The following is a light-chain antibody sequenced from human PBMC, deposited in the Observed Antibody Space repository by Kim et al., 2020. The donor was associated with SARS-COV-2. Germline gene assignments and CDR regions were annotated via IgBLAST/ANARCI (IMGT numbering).Light chain of an antibody. Sequence: VALGQTVGITCQGDSLRSYYATWYQPKPGHAPILVIYGKNNRPSGIPDRFSGSSSGNTASLTITGTQAGDEADYYCNSRDSNDNVVFGGGTKLTVL. CDR2: GKN. V-gene: IGLV3-19*01. CDR3: NSRDSNDNVV. CDR1: SLRSYY. J-gene: IGLJ2*01.